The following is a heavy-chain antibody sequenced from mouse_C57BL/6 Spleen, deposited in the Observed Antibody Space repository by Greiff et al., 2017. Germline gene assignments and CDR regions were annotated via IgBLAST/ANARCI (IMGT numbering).Heavy chain of an antibody. Sequence: VQLQQSGPELVKPGASVKISCKASGYAFSSSWMNWVKQRPGKGLEWIGGIYPGDGDTNYNGKFKGKATLTADKDSSTAYMQLSSLTSEDSAVYFCARRITTVVARYFDVWGTGTTVTVSS. CDR3: ARRITTVVARYFDV. J-gene: IGHJ1*03. CDR2: IYPGDGDT. D-gene: IGHD1-1*01. V-gene: IGHV1-82*01. CDR1: GYAFSSSW.